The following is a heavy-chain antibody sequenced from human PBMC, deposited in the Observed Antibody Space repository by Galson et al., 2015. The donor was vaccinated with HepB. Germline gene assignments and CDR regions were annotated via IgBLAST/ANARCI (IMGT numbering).Heavy chain of an antibody. Sequence: SLRLSCAASGLTFSDYSMNWVRQAPGKGLEWVAYVSSSSNTIYYADSAKGRFTISRDNAQNSLYLQMNSLRDEDTAVYYCARVYFGSGSSSAYWYFDLWGRGALVTVSS. CDR1: GLTFSDYS. J-gene: IGHJ2*01. V-gene: IGHV3-48*02. CDR3: ARVYFGSGSSSAYWYFDL. D-gene: IGHD3-10*01. CDR2: VSSSSNTI.